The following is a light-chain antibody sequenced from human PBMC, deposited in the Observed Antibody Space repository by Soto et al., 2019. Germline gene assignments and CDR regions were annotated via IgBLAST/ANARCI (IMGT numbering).Light chain of an antibody. V-gene: IGKV1-39*01. CDR3: QQSHSAPLT. J-gene: IGKJ4*01. CDR2: AAS. Sequence: DVQMTQSPCSLSASVGDRVTISCRSSQNIGTHLNWYQHKPGRAPKLLIYAASTLQSEVPSRFSGSGSGTDFPLTISRLQPEDFATYSCQQSHSAPLTFGGGTKVEIK. CDR1: QNIGTH.